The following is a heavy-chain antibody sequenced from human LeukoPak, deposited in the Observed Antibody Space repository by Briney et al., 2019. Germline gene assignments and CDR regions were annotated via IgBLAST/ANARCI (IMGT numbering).Heavy chain of an antibody. CDR2: ISGSGGST. CDR1: GFTFSSYA. CDR3: AKDPRGHYYYYGMDV. V-gene: IGHV3-23*01. Sequence: GGSLRLSCAASGFTFSSYAMSWVRQAPGKGLEWVSAISGSGGSTYYADSVKGRFTISRDNSKNTPYLQMNSLRAEDTAVYYCAKDPRGHYYYYGMDVWGQGTTVTVSS. J-gene: IGHJ6*02.